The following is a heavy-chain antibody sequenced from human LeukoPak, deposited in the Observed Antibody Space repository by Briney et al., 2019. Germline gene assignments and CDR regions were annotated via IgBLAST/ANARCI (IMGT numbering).Heavy chain of an antibody. D-gene: IGHD3-22*01. Sequence: GESLKISCKGSGYSFTSNWIAWVRQAPGQGLEWMGWINPNSGGTNYAQKLQGRVTMTTDTSTSTAYMELRSLRSDDTAVYYCAREARLDSIPFDYWGQGTLVTVSS. CDR1: GYSFTSNW. J-gene: IGHJ4*02. CDR2: INPNSGGT. CDR3: AREARLDSIPFDY. V-gene: IGHV1-18*04.